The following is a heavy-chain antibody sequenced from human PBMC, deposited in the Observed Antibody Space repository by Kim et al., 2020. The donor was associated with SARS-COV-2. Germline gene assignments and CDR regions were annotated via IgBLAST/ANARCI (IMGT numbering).Heavy chain of an antibody. D-gene: IGHD6-13*01. Sequence: SETLSLTCTISGGSISSTTDSWNWFRQPPGDELEWIGGIDSSGTTYYNPSLKGRPTLSAETSKNQFSDKLTPVTAADTVVFYCAGHLRGSSCFDSWGQGT. J-gene: IGHJ4*02. V-gene: IGHV4-39*01. CDR3: AGHLRGSSCFDS. CDR1: GGSISSTTDS. CDR2: IDSSGTT.